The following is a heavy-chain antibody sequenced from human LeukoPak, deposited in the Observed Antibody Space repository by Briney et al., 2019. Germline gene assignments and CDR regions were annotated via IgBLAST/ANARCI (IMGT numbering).Heavy chain of an antibody. V-gene: IGHV4-59*08. CDR1: GGSISSYY. CDR3: ARLLRGYSYGAFDY. D-gene: IGHD5-18*01. Sequence: SETLSLTCTVSGGSISSYYWSWIRQPPGKGLEWIGYIYYGGSTNYNPSLKSRVTISVDTSKNQFSLKLSSVTAADTAVYYCARLLRGYSYGAFDYWGQGTLVTVSS. CDR2: IYYGGST. J-gene: IGHJ4*02.